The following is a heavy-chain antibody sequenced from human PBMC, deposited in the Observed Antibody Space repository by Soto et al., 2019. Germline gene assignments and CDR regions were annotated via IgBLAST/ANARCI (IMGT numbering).Heavy chain of an antibody. CDR1: GDGVPSTSAG. J-gene: IGHJ4*01. CDR2: TFYRSKWYY. CDR3: ARGEQYSGRIFDY. V-gene: IGHV6-1*01. D-gene: IGHD1-26*01. Sequence: SQPLSLTCSISGDGVPSTSAGWSWVRQSPSRGLEWLGRTFYRSKWYYEYAVSVRGRITINPDTSKNQYSLQLNSVTPEDTAVYFCARGEQYSGRIFDYWGQGTLVTVSS.